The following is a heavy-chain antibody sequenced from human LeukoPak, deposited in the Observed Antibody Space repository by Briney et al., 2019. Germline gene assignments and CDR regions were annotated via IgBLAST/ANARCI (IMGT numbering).Heavy chain of an antibody. Sequence: SVKVSCKASGGTFSSYAISWVRQAPGQGLEWRGRIIPILGIANYAQKFQGRVTITADKSTSTAYMELSSLRSEDTAVYYCAGETRPEPDAFDIWGQGTMVTVSS. V-gene: IGHV1-69*04. CDR2: IIPILGIA. CDR3: AGETRPEPDAFDI. CDR1: GGTFSSYA. J-gene: IGHJ3*02. D-gene: IGHD1-14*01.